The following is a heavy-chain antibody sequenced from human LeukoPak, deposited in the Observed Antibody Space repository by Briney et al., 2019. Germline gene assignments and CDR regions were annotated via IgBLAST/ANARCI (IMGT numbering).Heavy chain of an antibody. Sequence: PSETLSLTCTVSGGSISSYYWSWIRQPPGKGLEWIGYIYYSGSTNYNPSLKSRVTISVDTSKNQFSLKLSSVTAADTAVYYCARHTRWLGSNQVVTASTAFDYWGQGTLVTVSS. CDR1: GGSISSYY. CDR3: ARHTRWLGSNQVVTASTAFDY. J-gene: IGHJ4*02. D-gene: IGHD2-21*02. CDR2: IYYSGST. V-gene: IGHV4-59*08.